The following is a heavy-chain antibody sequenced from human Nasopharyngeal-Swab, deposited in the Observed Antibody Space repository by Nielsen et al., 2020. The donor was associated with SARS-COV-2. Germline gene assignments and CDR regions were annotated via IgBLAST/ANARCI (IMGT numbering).Heavy chain of an antibody. J-gene: IGHJ6*02. CDR2: IYWDDDK. CDR1: GFSLSTSGVG. V-gene: IGHV2-5*02. D-gene: IGHD3-9*01. CDR3: AHNGDDILTGYQMDV. Sequence: SGSTLVKPTQTPTLTCTFSGFSLSTSGVGVGWIRQPPGKALEWLALIYWDDDKRYSPSLKSRLTITKDTSKNQVALTMTNMDPVDTATYYCAHNGDDILTGYQMDVWGQGTTVTVSS.